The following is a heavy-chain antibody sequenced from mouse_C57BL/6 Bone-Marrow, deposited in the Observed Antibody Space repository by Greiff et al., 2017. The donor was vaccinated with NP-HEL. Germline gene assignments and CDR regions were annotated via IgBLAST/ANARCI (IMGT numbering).Heavy chain of an antibody. Sequence: QVQLKESGAELVRPGASVTLSCKASGYTFTDYEMHWVKQTPVHGLEWIGAIDPETGGTAYNQKFKGKAILTADKSSSTAYMELRSLTSEDSAVYYCTRGDSYYYGSSYEFDYWGQGTTLTVSS. D-gene: IGHD1-1*01. J-gene: IGHJ2*01. CDR3: TRGDSYYYGSSYEFDY. V-gene: IGHV1-15*01. CDR1: GYTFTDYE. CDR2: IDPETGGT.